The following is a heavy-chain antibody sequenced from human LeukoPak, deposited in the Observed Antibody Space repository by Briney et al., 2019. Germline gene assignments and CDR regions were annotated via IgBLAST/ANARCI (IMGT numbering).Heavy chain of an antibody. D-gene: IGHD1-7*01. CDR2: IYSGGST. CDR3: ARWNSLGL. V-gene: IGHV3-66*01. CDR1: GFTFSDYY. Sequence: GGSLRLSCAASGFTFSDYYMSWIRQAPGKGLEWVSVIYSGGSTYYADSVKGRFTISRDNSKNTLYLQMNSLRAEDTAVYYCARWNSLGLWGQGTLVTVSS. J-gene: IGHJ4*02.